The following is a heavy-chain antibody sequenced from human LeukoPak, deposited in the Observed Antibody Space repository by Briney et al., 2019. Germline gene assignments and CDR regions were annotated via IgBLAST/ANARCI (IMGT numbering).Heavy chain of an antibody. D-gene: IGHD3-10*01. V-gene: IGHV4-59*01. J-gene: IGHJ3*02. CDR2: IYYSGST. Sequence: PSETLSLTCTVSGGSISSYYWSWVRQPPGKGQEWIGYIYYSGSTNYNPSLKSRVTISVDTSKNQFSLKLSSVTAADAAVYYCQRQLWFGEHHAFDIWGQGTMVTVSS. CDR1: GGSISSYY. CDR3: QRQLWFGEHHAFDI.